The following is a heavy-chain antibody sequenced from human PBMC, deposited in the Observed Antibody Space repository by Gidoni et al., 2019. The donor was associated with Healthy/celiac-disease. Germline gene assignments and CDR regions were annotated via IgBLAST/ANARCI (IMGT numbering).Heavy chain of an antibody. CDR2: TYYRSKWYN. CDR1: GDSVSSNSAA. V-gene: IGHV6-1*01. Sequence: QVQLQQSGPGLVKHSQTLSLTCGISGDSVSSNSAAWNWSRQAPSSGLGWLGRTYYRSKWYNDYAVSVKSRITINPDTSKNQFSLQLNSVTPEDTAVYYCARELGTNAFDIWGQGTMVTVSS. J-gene: IGHJ3*02. CDR3: ARELGTNAFDI. D-gene: IGHD7-27*01.